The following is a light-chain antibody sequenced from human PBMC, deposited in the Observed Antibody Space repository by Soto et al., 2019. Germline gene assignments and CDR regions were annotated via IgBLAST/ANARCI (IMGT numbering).Light chain of an antibody. CDR1: QSISSW. V-gene: IGKV1-5*01. CDR3: QLYNSYLYT. CDR2: DAS. Sequence: DIQMTQAPSTLSASVGGRVTITCRASQSISSWLASYQQKPGKAPKLLIYDASSLESGVPSRFSGSGSGTEFPLTISRLQPDDFATYYCQLYNSYLYTFGHGTKLEIK. J-gene: IGKJ2*01.